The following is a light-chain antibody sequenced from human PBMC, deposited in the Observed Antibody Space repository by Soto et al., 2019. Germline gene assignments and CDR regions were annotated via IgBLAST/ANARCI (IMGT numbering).Light chain of an antibody. J-gene: IGLJ1*01. V-gene: IGLV2-8*01. CDR2: EVS. Sequence: QSALTQPPSASGSPGQPVTISCTGTSSDVGDYNYVSWYQQHPGKAPKLMIYEVSKRPSGVPDRFSGSKSGNTASLTVSGLQAEDEADYYCSSYAGSNNYVFGTGTKVTVL. CDR1: SSDVGDYNY. CDR3: SSYAGSNNYV.